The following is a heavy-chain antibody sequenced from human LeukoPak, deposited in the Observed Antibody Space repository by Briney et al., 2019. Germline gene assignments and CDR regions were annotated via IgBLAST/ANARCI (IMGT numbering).Heavy chain of an antibody. CDR1: GDTFTSYD. V-gene: IGHV1-2*02. D-gene: IGHD3-3*01. Sequence: GASVKVSCKASGDTFTSYDINWVRQATGQGLEWMGWINPNSGGTNYAQKFQGRVTMTRDTSISTAYMELSRLRSDDTAVYYCATSRFLEWFDYWGQGTLVTVSS. J-gene: IGHJ5*01. CDR2: INPNSGGT. CDR3: ATSRFLEWFDY.